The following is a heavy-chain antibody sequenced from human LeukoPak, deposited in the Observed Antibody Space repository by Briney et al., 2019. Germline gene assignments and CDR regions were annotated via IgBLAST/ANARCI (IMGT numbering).Heavy chain of an antibody. CDR2: LYTGGST. CDR1: GFTVNSKD. CDR3: ARGRDRA. J-gene: IGHJ4*02. V-gene: IGHV3-53*01. D-gene: IGHD3-10*01. Sequence: GGSLRLSCAASGFTVNSKDMSWVRQAPGKGLDWVSILYTGGSTYYADFVKGRFIISRDNSKNTLYLQMNSLKVEDTAVYYCARGRDRAWGQGTLVTVSS.